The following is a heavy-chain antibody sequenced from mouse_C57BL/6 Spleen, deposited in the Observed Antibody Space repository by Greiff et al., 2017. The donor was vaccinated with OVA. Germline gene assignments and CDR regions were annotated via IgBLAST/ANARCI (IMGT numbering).Heavy chain of an antibody. V-gene: IGHV1-82*01. CDR1: GYAFSSSW. CDR2: IYPGDGDT. Sequence: QVQLQQSGPELVKPGASVKISCKASGYAFSSSWMNWVKQRPGKGLEWIGRIYPGDGDTNYNGKFKGKATLTADKSSSTAYMQLSSLTSEDSAVYFCARRGAGTNYCDYWGQGTTLTVSS. D-gene: IGHD4-1*01. J-gene: IGHJ2*01. CDR3: ARRGAGTNYCDY.